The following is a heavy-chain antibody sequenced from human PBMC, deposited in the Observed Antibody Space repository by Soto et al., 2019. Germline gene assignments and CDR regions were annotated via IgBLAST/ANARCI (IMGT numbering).Heavy chain of an antibody. D-gene: IGHD3-22*01. J-gene: IGHJ4*02. CDR3: AKDTYYYDSSGPFDY. CDR1: GFTFSSYA. V-gene: IGHV3-23*01. CDR2: ISGSGGST. Sequence: GGSLRLSCAASGFTFSSYAMGWVRQAPGKGLEWVSAISGSGGSTYYADSVKGRFTISRDNSKNTLYLQMNSLRAEDTAVYYCAKDTYYYDSSGPFDYWGQGTMVTVYS.